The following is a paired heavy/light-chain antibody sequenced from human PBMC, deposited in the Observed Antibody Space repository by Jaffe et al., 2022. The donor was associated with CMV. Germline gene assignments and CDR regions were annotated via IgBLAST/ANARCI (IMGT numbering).Heavy chain of an antibody. CDR2: ISWNSGSI. CDR1: GFTFDDYA. Sequence: EVQLVESGGGLVQPGRSLRLSCAASGFTFDDYAMHWVRQAPGKGLEWVSGISWNSGSIGYADSVKGRFTISRDNAKNSLYLQMNSLRAEDTALYYCAKGGLYFWSGLAYGMDVWGQGTTVTVSS. V-gene: IGHV3-9*01. D-gene: IGHD3-3*01. J-gene: IGHJ6*02. CDR3: AKGGLYFWSGLAYGMDV.
Light chain of an antibody. Sequence: QSALTQPASVSGSPGQSITISCTGTSSDVGGYNYVSWYQQHPGKAPKLMIYDVSNRPSGVSNRFSGSKSGNTASLTISGLQAEDEADYYCSSYTSSSSWVFGGGTKLTVL. CDR3: SSYTSSSSWV. J-gene: IGLJ3*02. CDR2: DVS. CDR1: SSDVGGYNY. V-gene: IGLV2-14*03.